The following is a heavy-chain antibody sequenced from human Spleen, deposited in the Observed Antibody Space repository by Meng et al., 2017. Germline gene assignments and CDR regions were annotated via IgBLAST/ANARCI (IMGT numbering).Heavy chain of an antibody. CDR1: GGTFSSYA. Sequence: SVKVSCKASGGTFSSYAISWVRQAPGQGLEWMGGIIPIFGTANYAQKFQGRVTITADESTSTAYMELSSLRSEDTAVYYCARHLFWDSSGYYYFNAFDIWGQGTMVTVSS. CDR2: IIPIFGTA. V-gene: IGHV1-69*13. J-gene: IGHJ3*02. D-gene: IGHD3-22*01. CDR3: ARHLFWDSSGYYYFNAFDI.